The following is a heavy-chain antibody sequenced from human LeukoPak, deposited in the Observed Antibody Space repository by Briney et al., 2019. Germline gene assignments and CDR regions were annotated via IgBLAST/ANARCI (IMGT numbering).Heavy chain of an antibody. CDR3: ASSTRGQAYYYYYMDV. V-gene: IGHV4-39*07. CDR1: GGSISTSNYY. J-gene: IGHJ6*03. Sequence: SETLSLTCTVSGGSISTSNYYWGWLRQPPGKGLEWIGNIFYSGSTYYSPSLKSRVTISLDTSRNQFSLKLNSVTAADTAVYYCASSTRGQAYYYYYMDVWGKGTTVTVSS. CDR2: IFYSGST. D-gene: IGHD3-10*01.